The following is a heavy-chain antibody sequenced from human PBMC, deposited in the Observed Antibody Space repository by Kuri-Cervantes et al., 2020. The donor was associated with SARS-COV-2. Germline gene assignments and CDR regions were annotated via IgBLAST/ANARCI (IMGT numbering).Heavy chain of an antibody. Sequence: SETLSLTCTVSGGSISSGSYYWSWIRQPAGKGLELIGRIYTSGSTNYNPSLKSRVTISVDTSKNQFSLKLSSVTAADTAVYYCARGSSSWFYNWFDPWGQGTLVTVSS. CDR3: ARGSSSWFYNWFDP. CDR1: GGSISSGSYY. J-gene: IGHJ5*02. V-gene: IGHV4-61*02. D-gene: IGHD6-13*01. CDR2: IYTSGST.